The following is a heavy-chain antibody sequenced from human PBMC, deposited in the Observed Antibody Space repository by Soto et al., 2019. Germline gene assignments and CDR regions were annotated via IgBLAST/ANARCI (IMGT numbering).Heavy chain of an antibody. CDR2: INHSGST. V-gene: IGHV4-34*01. J-gene: IGHJ6*02. CDR1: GGSFSGYY. Sequence: SETLSLTCAVYGGSFSGYYWSWIRQPPGKGLEWIGEINHSGSTNYNPSLKSRVTISVDTSKNQFSLKLSSVTAADTAVYYCARGIGARYYYYGMDVWGQGTTVTVSS. CDR3: ARGIGARYYYYGMDV. D-gene: IGHD6-6*01.